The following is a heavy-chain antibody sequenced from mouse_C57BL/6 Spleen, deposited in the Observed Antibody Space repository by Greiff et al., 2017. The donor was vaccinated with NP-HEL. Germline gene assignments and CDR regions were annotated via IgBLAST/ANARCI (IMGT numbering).Heavy chain of an antibody. CDR2: ISDGGSYT. V-gene: IGHV5-4*01. J-gene: IGHJ2*01. D-gene: IGHD1-1*01. CDR3: ARDSGSSSYYFDY. CDR1: GFTFSSYA. Sequence: DVMLVESGGGLVKPGGSLKLSCAASGFTFSSYAMSWVRQTPEKRLEWVASISDGGSYTYYPDNVKGRFTISRDNAKNNLYLQMSHLKSEDTAMYYCARDSGSSSYYFDYWGQGTTLTVSS.